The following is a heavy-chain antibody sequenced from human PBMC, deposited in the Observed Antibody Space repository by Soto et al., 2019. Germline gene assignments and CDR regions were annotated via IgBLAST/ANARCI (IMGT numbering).Heavy chain of an antibody. V-gene: IGHV4-34*01. J-gene: IGHJ4*02. CDR1: GGSFSGYY. Sequence: ETLSLTGAGYGGSFSGYYWSCIRQPPGKGLEWIGEINHSGSTNYNPSLKSRVTISVDTSKNQFSLKLSSVTAADTAVYYCAREPYYYDSSGYFLDYWGQGTLVTV. D-gene: IGHD3-22*01. CDR2: INHSGST. CDR3: AREPYYYDSSGYFLDY.